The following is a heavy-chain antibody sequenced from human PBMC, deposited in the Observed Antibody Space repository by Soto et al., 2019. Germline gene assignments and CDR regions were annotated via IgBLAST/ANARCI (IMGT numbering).Heavy chain of an antibody. Sequence: ASVKVSCKASGYTFTGYYMHWVRQAPGQGLEWMGWINPNSGGTNYAQKFQGWVTMTRDTSISTAYMELSRLRSDDTAVYYCARDGSGWSSGWYELDIWGQGTMVTVSS. D-gene: IGHD6-19*01. J-gene: IGHJ3*02. CDR3: ARDGSGWSSGWYELDI. V-gene: IGHV1-2*04. CDR1: GYTFTGYY. CDR2: INPNSGGT.